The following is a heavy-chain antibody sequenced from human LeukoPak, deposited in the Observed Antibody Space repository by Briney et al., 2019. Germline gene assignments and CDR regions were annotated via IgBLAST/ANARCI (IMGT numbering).Heavy chain of an antibody. CDR1: GFTFSSYG. V-gene: IGHV3-30*03. CDR2: ISYDGSNK. CDR3: AREGIIHYGSGVILDH. J-gene: IGHJ4*02. D-gene: IGHD3-10*01. Sequence: GRSLRLSCAASGFTFSSYGMHWVRQAPGKGLEWVAVISYDGSNKYYVDSVKGRFTISRDNSKNTLYLRMNSLRAEDTAVYYCAREGIIHYGSGVILDHWGQGTLVTVSS.